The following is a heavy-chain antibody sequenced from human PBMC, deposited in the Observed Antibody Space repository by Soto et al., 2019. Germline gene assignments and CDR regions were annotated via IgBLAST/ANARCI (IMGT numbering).Heavy chain of an antibody. CDR1: GGSVSSGNYY. CDR2: IYYTGST. V-gene: IGHV4-61*01. Sequence: PSETLSLTCTVSGGSVSSGNYYWSWIRQPPGKRLEWIGYIYYTGSTNYNPSLKSRVTISVDTSKNQFSLKLSSVTAAYTAVYYCASYSSGWYDVSFWGQGTLVTVSS. D-gene: IGHD6-19*01. CDR3: ASYSSGWYDVSF. J-gene: IGHJ4*02.